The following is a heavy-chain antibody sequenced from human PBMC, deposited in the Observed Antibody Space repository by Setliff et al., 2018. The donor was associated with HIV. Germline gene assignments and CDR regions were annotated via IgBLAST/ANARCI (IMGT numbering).Heavy chain of an antibody. D-gene: IGHD3-16*01. CDR2: IRYDGNNK. V-gene: IGHV3-30*02. J-gene: IGHJ3*02. CDR3: AKDGDYSNNLYDAFDI. Sequence: PGGSLRLSCAASGFTFSNYGMHWVRQAPGKGLELVAFIRYDGNNKYYTDSVKGRFTISRDNSKNTLDLQMNSLRPEDTAVYYCAKDGDYSNNLYDAFDIWGQGTMVTVSS. CDR1: GFTFSNYG.